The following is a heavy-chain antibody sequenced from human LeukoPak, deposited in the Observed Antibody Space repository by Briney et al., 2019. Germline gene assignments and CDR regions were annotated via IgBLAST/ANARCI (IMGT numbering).Heavy chain of an antibody. CDR1: GYTFTGYY. V-gene: IGHV1-2*02. Sequence: ASVKVSCKASGYTFTGYYMHWVRQAPGQGLEWMGWINPNSGGTNYAQKFQGRVTMTRDTSISTAYMELSRLRSDDTAVYYCARDVWFGELTDAFDIWGQGTMVTVSS. D-gene: IGHD3-10*01. CDR2: INPNSGGT. CDR3: ARDVWFGELTDAFDI. J-gene: IGHJ3*02.